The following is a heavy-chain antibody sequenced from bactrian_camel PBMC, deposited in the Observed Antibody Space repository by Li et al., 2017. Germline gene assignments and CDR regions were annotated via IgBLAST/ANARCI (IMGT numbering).Heavy chain of an antibody. CDR2: INSGGGNT. D-gene: IGHD3*01. CDR3: AAEERVRGAPLN. J-gene: IGHJ4*01. V-gene: IGHV3S40*01. CDR1: GYVASAYY. Sequence: DVQLVESGGGLVQPGGSLTLSCAASGYVASAYYMTWVRQRPGKGLEWVSSINSGGGNTYYADSVKGRFTISRDNAKNVLYLQMNSLKTEDSAVYYCAAEERVRGAPLNWGQGTQVTVS.